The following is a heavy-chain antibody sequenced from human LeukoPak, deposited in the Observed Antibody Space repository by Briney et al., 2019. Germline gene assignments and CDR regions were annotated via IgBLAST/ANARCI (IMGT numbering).Heavy chain of an antibody. V-gene: IGHV4-34*01. Sequence: SETLSLTCAVYGGSFSGYYWSWIRQPPGKGLEWIGEINHSGSTNYNPSLKSRVTISVGTSKNQFSLKLSSVTAADTAVYYCARGRYCSSTSCYVHYYYYMDVWGKGTTVTVSS. CDR3: ARGRYCSSTSCYVHYYYYMDV. CDR2: INHSGST. J-gene: IGHJ6*03. CDR1: GGSFSGYY. D-gene: IGHD2-2*01.